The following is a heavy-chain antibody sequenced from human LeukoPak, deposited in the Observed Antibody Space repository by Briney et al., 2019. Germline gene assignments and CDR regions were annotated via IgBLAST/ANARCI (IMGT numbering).Heavy chain of an antibody. D-gene: IGHD3-3*01. CDR2: TYYSGST. CDR3: ARVYYDFWSGYYLFDY. J-gene: IGHJ4*02. V-gene: IGHV4-59*08. Sequence: SETLSLTCTVSGGSISSYYWRWIRQPPGKGLGWIGYTYYSGSTNYNPSLKSRVTISVDTSKNQFSLKLSSVTAADTAVYYCARVYYDFWSGYYLFDYWGQGTLVTVSS. CDR1: GGSISSYY.